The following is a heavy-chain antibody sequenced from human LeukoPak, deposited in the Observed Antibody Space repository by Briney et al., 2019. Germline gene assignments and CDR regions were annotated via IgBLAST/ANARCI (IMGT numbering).Heavy chain of an antibody. CDR2: IRDDGNNI. V-gene: IGHV3-30*02. J-gene: IGHJ4*02. D-gene: IGHD1/OR15-1a*01. CDR3: AKEGAPLGGTPDY. Sequence: GGSLRLSCAASGFTFSSYEMNWDRQVPGKGLEWVAFIRDDGNNIHYADSVKDRFTISRDNSKNTLYLQMNSLRVEDTAVYYCAKEGAPLGGTPDYWGQGTLVTVSS. CDR1: GFTFSSYE.